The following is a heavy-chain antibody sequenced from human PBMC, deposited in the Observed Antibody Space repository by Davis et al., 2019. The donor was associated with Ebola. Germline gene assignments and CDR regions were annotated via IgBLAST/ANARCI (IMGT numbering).Heavy chain of an antibody. CDR3: ASGDYDSSGYSDY. D-gene: IGHD3-22*01. Sequence: GGSLRLSCAASGFTFSDYYMSWVRQAPGKGLEWVSYISSSGSTIYYADSVKGRFTISRDNAKNSLYLQMNSLRAEDTAVYYCASGDYDSSGYSDYWGQGTLVTVSS. V-gene: IGHV3-11*01. CDR1: GFTFSDYY. J-gene: IGHJ4*02. CDR2: ISSSGSTI.